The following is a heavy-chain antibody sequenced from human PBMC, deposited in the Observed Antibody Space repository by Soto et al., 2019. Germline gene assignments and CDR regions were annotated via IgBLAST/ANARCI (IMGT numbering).Heavy chain of an antibody. CDR1: GFTFSSYW. Sequence: GGSLRLSCAASGFTFSSYWMSWVRQAPGKGLEWVANIKQDGSEKYYVDSVKGRFTISRDNAKNSLYLQMNSLRAEDTAVYYCAREGVLITIFGVVINKPGQYGMDVWGQGTTVTVSS. CDR3: AREGVLITIFGVVINKPGQYGMDV. J-gene: IGHJ6*02. CDR2: IKQDGSEK. V-gene: IGHV3-7*05. D-gene: IGHD3-3*01.